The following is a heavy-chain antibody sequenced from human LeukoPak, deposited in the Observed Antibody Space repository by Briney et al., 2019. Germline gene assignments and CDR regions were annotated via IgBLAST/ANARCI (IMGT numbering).Heavy chain of an antibody. CDR1: GYSISSGYY. CDR2: IYHSGST. V-gene: IGHV4-38-2*02. Sequence: SETLSLTCTVSGYSISSGYYWGWIRQPPGKGLEWIGSIYHSGSTYYNPSLKSRVTISVDTSKNQFSLKLSSVTAADMAVYYCARGFSDHYYYYYYMDVWGKGTTVTVSS. D-gene: IGHD3-3*01. CDR3: ARGFSDHYYYYYYMDV. J-gene: IGHJ6*03.